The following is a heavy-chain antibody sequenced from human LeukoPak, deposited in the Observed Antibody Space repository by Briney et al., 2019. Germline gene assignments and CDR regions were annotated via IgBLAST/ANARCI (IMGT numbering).Heavy chain of an antibody. CDR2: ISGSGGST. V-gene: IGHV3-23*01. CDR1: GFTFSSYA. CDR3: ARGLLQWLEHFHAFDI. J-gene: IGHJ3*02. Sequence: GGSLRLSCAASGFTFSSYAMSWVRQAPGKGLEWVSAISGSGGSTYYADSVKGRFTISRDNSKNTLYLQMNSLRAEDTAVYYCARGLLQWLEHFHAFDIWGQGTMVTVSS. D-gene: IGHD6-19*01.